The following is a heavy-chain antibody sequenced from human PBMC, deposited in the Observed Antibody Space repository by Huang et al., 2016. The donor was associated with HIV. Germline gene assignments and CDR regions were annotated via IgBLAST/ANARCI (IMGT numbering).Heavy chain of an antibody. CDR1: GGTFSSYA. V-gene: IGHV1-69*13. D-gene: IGHD2-21*02. Sequence: QVQLVQSGAEVKRPGSSVKVSCKTSGGTFSSYAIVWVRQVPGPGLEWVGGIIPIHATSNYAQKFQDRGTITADESTDTAFLELSGLKAEDTAMYFCARRQGGALLYWGQGTLITVT. CDR3: ARRQGGALLY. J-gene: IGHJ4*02. CDR2: IIPIHATS.